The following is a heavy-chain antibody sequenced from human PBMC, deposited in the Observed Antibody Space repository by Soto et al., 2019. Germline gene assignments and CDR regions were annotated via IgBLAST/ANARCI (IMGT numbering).Heavy chain of an antibody. Sequence: GGSLRLSCAASGFTLSGYVMDWDCQAQGKELEYVSGISSNGVGTYYANSVQGRFTISRDNSKNTVYLQMGSLRPEDMAVYYCARRARPDFYYMDVWGKGTTVTVSS. V-gene: IGHV3-64*01. CDR3: ARRARPDFYYMDV. J-gene: IGHJ6*03. CDR1: GFTLSGYV. D-gene: IGHD6-6*01. CDR2: ISSNGVGT.